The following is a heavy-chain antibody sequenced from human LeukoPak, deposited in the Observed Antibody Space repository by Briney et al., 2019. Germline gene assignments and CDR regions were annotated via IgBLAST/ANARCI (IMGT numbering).Heavy chain of an antibody. CDR2: ISGSGGST. V-gene: IGHV3-23*01. CDR3: AKCDYGDDYFDY. D-gene: IGHD4-17*01. CDR1: GFTFSSYA. J-gene: IGHJ4*02. Sequence: GGSLRLSCAASGFTFSSYAMHWVRQAPGKGLEWVSAISGSGGSTYYADSVKGRFTISRDNSKNTLYLQMNSLRAEDTAVYYCAKCDYGDDYFDYWGQGTLVTVSS.